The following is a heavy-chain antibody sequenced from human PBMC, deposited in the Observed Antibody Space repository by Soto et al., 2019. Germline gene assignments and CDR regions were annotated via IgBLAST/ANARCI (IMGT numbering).Heavy chain of an antibody. CDR1: GFIFSNYA. D-gene: IGHD6-6*01. J-gene: IGHJ6*02. Sequence: EVQLLESGGGLLQPGGSLRLSCAASGFIFSNYAMSWVRQAPGKGLEWVSSISASGDYSHYADSVKGRFTIFRDNSKNTLSLQMNSLRVEDTAVYYCAKGGSSSSQPMDVWGQGTTVTVSS. CDR3: AKGGSSSSQPMDV. CDR2: ISASGDYS. V-gene: IGHV3-23*01.